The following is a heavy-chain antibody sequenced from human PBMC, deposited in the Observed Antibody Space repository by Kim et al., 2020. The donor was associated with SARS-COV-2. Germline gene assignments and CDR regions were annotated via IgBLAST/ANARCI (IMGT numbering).Heavy chain of an antibody. D-gene: IGHD2-15*01. CDR1: GFTFGSYG. V-gene: IGHV3-23*01. CDR2: ISVKGGTT. CDR3: VKSLGRDENY. Sequence: GGSLRLSCAASGFTFGSYGMTWVRQAPGKGLDWVSFISVKGGTTYYADSVKGRFTISRDNSKNTVYLQMNSLRAEDTAVYYCVKSLGRDENYWGQGTLVTVSS. J-gene: IGHJ4*02.